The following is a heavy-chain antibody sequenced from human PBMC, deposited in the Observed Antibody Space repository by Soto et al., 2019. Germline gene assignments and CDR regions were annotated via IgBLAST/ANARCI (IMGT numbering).Heavy chain of an antibody. CDR2: INSDASST. Sequence: PGGSLRLSCAVSGFTFSDYWMHWVRQAPGKGLVWVARINSDASSTTYADSVTGRFTVSRDNAKHTLSLQMNGLRAEDTAVYYCARVWTMVRAVNSYYYYGMDVWGQGTTVTVSS. D-gene: IGHD3-10*01. CDR3: ARVWTMVRAVNSYYYYGMDV. J-gene: IGHJ6*02. CDR1: GFTFSDYW. V-gene: IGHV3-74*01.